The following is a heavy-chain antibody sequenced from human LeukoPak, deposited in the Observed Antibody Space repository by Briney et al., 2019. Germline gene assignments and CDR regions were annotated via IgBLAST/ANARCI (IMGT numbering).Heavy chain of an antibody. J-gene: IGHJ4*02. CDR3: ARGYYYDGSGYCDY. Sequence: GGSLRLSCAAFGFIFSSYAMHWVRQAPGKGLEWMAVITYDGIHTSYADSVKGRFTISRDNSKNTLYLQMNSLRAEDTAVYHCARGYYYDGSGYCDYWGQGTLVTVSS. CDR1: GFIFSSYA. V-gene: IGHV3-30*04. CDR2: ITYDGIHT. D-gene: IGHD3-22*01.